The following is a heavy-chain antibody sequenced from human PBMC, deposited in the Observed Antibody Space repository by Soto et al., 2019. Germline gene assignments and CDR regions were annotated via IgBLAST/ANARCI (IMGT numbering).Heavy chain of an antibody. CDR3: ARDSSKSGWYSSYYYYGMDV. D-gene: IGHD6-19*01. Sequence: GGSLRLSCAASGFTFSSYAMHWVRQAPGKGLEWVAVISYDGSNKYYADSVKGRFTISRDNSNNTLYLQMNSLRAEDTAVYYCARDSSKSGWYSSYYYYGMDVWGQGTTVTVSS. V-gene: IGHV3-30-3*01. CDR1: GFTFSSYA. CDR2: ISYDGSNK. J-gene: IGHJ6*02.